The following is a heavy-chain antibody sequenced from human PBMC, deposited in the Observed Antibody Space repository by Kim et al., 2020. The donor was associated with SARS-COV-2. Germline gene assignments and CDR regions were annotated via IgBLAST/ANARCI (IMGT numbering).Heavy chain of an antibody. CDR2: T. V-gene: IGHV3-23*01. CDR3: AKDLAARNTFDY. J-gene: IGHJ4*02. Sequence: TFYTDSVNGRFTISRDNSKSTLYLQLNSLRAEDTAIYYCAKDLAARNTFDYWGQGSLVSVSS. D-gene: IGHD6-6*01.